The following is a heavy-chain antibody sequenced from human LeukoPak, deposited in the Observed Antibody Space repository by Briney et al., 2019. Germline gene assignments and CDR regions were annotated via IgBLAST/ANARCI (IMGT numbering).Heavy chain of an antibody. D-gene: IGHD3-10*01. CDR1: GGSISSSSYY. CDR2: IYYSGST. J-gene: IGHJ4*02. CDR3: ARQWFGELSPFI. Sequence: SETLSLTCTVSGGSISSSSYYWGWIRQPPGKGLEWIGSIYYSGSTYYNPSLKSRVTISVDTSKNQFSLKLGSVTAADTAVYYCARQWFGELSPFIWGQGTLVTVSS. V-gene: IGHV4-39*01.